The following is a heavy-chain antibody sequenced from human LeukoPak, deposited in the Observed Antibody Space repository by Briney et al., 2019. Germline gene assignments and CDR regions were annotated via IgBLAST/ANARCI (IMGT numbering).Heavy chain of an antibody. CDR3: ARVYDSSGYYYTHWYFDL. D-gene: IGHD3-22*01. CDR1: GFTFSGSA. J-gene: IGHJ2*01. Sequence: GGSLRLSCAASGFTFSGSAMHWVRQASGKGLEWVGRISSKANSYATAYAASVQGRFTISRDDSKNTAYLQMNSLKTEDTAVYYCARVYDSSGYYYTHWYFDLWGRGTLVTVSS. V-gene: IGHV3-73*01. CDR2: ISSKANSYAT.